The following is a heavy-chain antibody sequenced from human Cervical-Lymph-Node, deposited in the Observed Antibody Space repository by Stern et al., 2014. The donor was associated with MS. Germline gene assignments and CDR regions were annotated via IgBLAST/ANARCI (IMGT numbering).Heavy chain of an antibody. CDR1: GFSLSTSGLG. J-gene: IGHJ4*02. CDR3: AHRTAGPFDY. Sequence: QVTLRESGPALVKPTQTLTLTCTFSGFSLSTSGLGVGWIRQTPGEALEWLAYIYWDDQKRYSPSLKSRLTIPKDTSKNQVVLTLTNVDPVDTATYYCAHRTAGPFDYWGQGTLVTVSS. V-gene: IGHV2-5*02. CDR2: IYWDDQK.